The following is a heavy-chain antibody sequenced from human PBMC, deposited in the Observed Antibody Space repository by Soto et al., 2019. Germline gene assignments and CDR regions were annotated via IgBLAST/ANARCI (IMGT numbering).Heavy chain of an antibody. CDR3: TTDDYLVGAKPN. V-gene: IGHV3-15*07. CDR2: IKSKTDGGTT. Sequence: GGSLRPSCAASGFTFSNAWMNWVRQAPGKGLEWVGRIKSKTDGGTTDYAAPVKGRFTISRDDSKNTLYLQMNSLKTEDTAVYYCTTDDYLVGAKPNWGQGTLVTVSS. CDR1: GFTFSNAW. J-gene: IGHJ4*02. D-gene: IGHD1-26*01.